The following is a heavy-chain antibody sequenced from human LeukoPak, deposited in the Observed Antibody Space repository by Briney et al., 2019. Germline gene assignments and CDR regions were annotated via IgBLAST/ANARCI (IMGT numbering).Heavy chain of an antibody. V-gene: IGHV3-7*05. Sequence: GGSPRLSCAASGFTFSSYWMSWVRQAPGKGPEWVANIKQDGGEKYYVDSVKGRFTISRDKAKNSLYLQMNSLRAEDTAVYYCARSSKAESTRYSSGWYSGPPYYYGMDVWGQGTTVTVSS. CDR2: IKQDGGEK. CDR3: ARSSKAESTRYSSGWYSGPPYYYGMDV. J-gene: IGHJ6*02. CDR1: GFTFSSYW. D-gene: IGHD6-19*01.